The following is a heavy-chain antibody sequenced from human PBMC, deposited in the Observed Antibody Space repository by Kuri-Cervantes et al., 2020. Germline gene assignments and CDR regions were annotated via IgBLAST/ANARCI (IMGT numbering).Heavy chain of an antibody. CDR2: IAYDGSNK. D-gene: IGHD5-24*01. Sequence: VGSLRLSCAGSGFTFSSYGMHWVRQAPGKWLEWVAVIAYDGSNKYYADSLKGRFTISRDNSKNTLYLQIHSLRAEDTAVYYCAKDSLPRGRRAGYKRSFDYWGQGTLVTVSS. V-gene: IGHV3-30*18. CDR3: AKDSLPRGRRAGYKRSFDY. J-gene: IGHJ4*02. CDR1: GFTFSSYG.